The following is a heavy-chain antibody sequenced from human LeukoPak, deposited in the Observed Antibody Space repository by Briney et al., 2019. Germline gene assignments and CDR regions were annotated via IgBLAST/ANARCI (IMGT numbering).Heavy chain of an antibody. J-gene: IGHJ3*02. CDR3: ASQLAAAAWGAFDI. D-gene: IGHD6-13*01. CDR1: GYSFPSYW. Sequence: KPGESLKISCKGSGYSFPSYWIGWVRQMPGKGLKWMGIIYPGDSDTRYSPSFQGQVTISADKSISTAYLQWSSLKASDTAMYYSASQLAAAAWGAFDIWGQGTMVTVSS. V-gene: IGHV5-51*01. CDR2: IYPGDSDT.